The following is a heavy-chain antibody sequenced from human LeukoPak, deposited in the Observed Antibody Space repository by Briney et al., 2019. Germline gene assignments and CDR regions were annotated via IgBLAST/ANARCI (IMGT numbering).Heavy chain of an antibody. CDR1: GYTFTSYG. CDR3: ARGPYCSGGSCYFDAFDI. J-gene: IGHJ3*02. CDR2: ISAYNGNT. D-gene: IGHD2-15*01. Sequence: ASVKVSCKASGYTFTSYGISWARQAPGQGLEWMGWISAYNGNTNYAQKLQGRVTMTTDTSTSTAYMELRSLRSDDTAVYYCARGPYCSGGSCYFDAFDIWGQGTMVTVSS. V-gene: IGHV1-18*01.